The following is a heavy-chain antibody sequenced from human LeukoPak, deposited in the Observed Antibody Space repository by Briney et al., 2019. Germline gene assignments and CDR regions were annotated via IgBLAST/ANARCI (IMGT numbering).Heavy chain of an antibody. J-gene: IGHJ4*02. V-gene: IGHV4-4*07. D-gene: IGHD3-10*01. CDR3: ARSVTMVRGLITGIIDY. CDR2: IYTSGST. Sequence: SETLSLTCTVSGGSISSYYWSWIRQPAGKGLEWIGRIYTSGSTNYNPSLKSRVTMSVDTSKNQFSLKLSSVTAADTAVYYCARSVTMVRGLITGIIDYWGQGTLVTVSS. CDR1: GGSISSYY.